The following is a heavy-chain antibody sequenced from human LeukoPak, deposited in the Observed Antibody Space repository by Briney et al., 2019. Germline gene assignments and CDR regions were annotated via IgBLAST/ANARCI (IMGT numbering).Heavy chain of an antibody. D-gene: IGHD6-13*01. J-gene: IGHJ4*02. CDR3: ASRTVAAAGYLGDY. V-gene: IGHV4-34*01. CDR2: INHSGST. CDR1: GGSFSGYY. Sequence: SETLSLTCAVYGGSFSGYYWSWIRQPPGKGLEWIGEINHSGSTNYNPSLKSRVTISVDTSKNQFSLKLSSVTAADTAVYYCASRTVAAAGYLGDYWGQGTLVTVSS.